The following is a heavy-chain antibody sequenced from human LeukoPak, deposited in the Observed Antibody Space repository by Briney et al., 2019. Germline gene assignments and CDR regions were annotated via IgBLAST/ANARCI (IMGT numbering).Heavy chain of an antibody. D-gene: IGHD4-17*01. CDR1: GFTFSRYW. V-gene: IGHV3-74*01. Sequence: GGSLRLSCVASGFTFSRYWMHWVRQAPGKGLVWVSRINSDGRSTNYADSVKGRFTISRDNAKNSLYLQMNSLRAEDTAVYYCARDHTVTTYYYYYMDVWGKGTTVTVSS. J-gene: IGHJ6*03. CDR2: INSDGRST. CDR3: ARDHTVTTYYYYYMDV.